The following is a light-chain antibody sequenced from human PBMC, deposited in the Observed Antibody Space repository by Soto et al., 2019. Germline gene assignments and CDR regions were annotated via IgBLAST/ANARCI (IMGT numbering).Light chain of an antibody. CDR1: QSVSSSY. Sequence: EIVLTQSPGTLSLSPGERATLSCRASQSVSSSYLAWYQQKPGQAPRLLIYGASSRATALPNRFSGSGSGTDFPLTISRQEPEDFAVYYCQQYGSPPWTFGQGTKVEIK. CDR2: GAS. CDR3: QQYGSPPWT. V-gene: IGKV3-20*01. J-gene: IGKJ1*01.